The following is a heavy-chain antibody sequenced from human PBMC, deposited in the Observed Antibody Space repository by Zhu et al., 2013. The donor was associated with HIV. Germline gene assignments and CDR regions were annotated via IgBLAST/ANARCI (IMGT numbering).Heavy chain of an antibody. V-gene: IGHV1-2*02. CDR3: ARDRPENQLLADYYYYGLDV. CDR2: INPNSGGT. J-gene: IGHJ6*02. CDR1: GYTFTGYY. Sequence: QVQLVQSGAEVKKPGASVKVSCKASGYTFTGYYMHWVRQAPGQGLEWMGWINPNSGGTNYAQKFQGRVTMTRDTSISTAYMELRSLRFDDTAIYYCARDRPENQLLADYYYYGLDVWGQGTTVIVSS. D-gene: IGHD6-6*01.